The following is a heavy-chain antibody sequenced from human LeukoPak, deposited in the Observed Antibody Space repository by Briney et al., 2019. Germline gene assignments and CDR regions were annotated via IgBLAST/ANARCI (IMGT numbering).Heavy chain of an antibody. CDR3: ARVPGRTIFGYYYMDV. D-gene: IGHD3-3*01. CDR2: ISAYNGNT. J-gene: IGHJ6*03. Sequence: ASVKVSCKASGYTFTSYGISWVRQAPGQGLEWMGWISAYNGNTNYAQKLQGRVTMTTDTSTSTAYMELRSLRSDDTAVHYCARVPGRTIFGYYYMDVWGKGTTVTVSS. V-gene: IGHV1-18*01. CDR1: GYTFTSYG.